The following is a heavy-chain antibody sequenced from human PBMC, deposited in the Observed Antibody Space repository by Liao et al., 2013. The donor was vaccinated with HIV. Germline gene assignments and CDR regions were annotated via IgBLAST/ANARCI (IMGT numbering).Heavy chain of an antibody. V-gene: IGHV4-61*02. CDR1: GGSISSGSYY. D-gene: IGHD4-17*01. CDR3: ARTVTDYYYYYMDV. CDR2: IYTNGST. J-gene: IGHJ6*03. Sequence: QVQLQESGPGLVKPSQTLSLTCTVSGGSISSGSYYWSWIRQPAGKGLEWIGRIYTNGSTNYNPALKSRVTMSADTSKNQLSLRLSSVTAADTAVYYCARTVTDYYYYYMDVWGKGTTVTVSS.